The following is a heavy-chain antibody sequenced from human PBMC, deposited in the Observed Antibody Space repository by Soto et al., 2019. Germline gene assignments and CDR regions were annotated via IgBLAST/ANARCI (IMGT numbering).Heavy chain of an antibody. CDR2: ISSSSSYI. CDR3: ARSAYPLDLFDY. Sequence: LRLSCAASGFTFSSYSMNWVRQAPGKGLEWVSSISSSSSYIYYADSVKGRFTISRDNAKNSLYLQMNSLRAEDTAVYYCARSAYPLDLFDYWGQGTLVTVSS. J-gene: IGHJ4*02. CDR1: GFTFSSYS. V-gene: IGHV3-21*01.